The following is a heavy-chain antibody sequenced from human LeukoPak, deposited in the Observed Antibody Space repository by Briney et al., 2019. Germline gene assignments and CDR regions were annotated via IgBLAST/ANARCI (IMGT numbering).Heavy chain of an antibody. V-gene: IGHV3-48*03. CDR1: GFTFSSYE. CDR3: ARGGDYYGSGSQFDY. CDR2: ISSSGSTI. J-gene: IGHJ4*02. Sequence: GGSLRLSCAASGFTFSSYEMNWVRQAPGKGLEWVSYISSSGSTIYYADSVKGRFTISRDNAKNSLYLQMNSLRAEDTAVYHCARGGDYYGSGSQFDYWGQGTLVTVSS. D-gene: IGHD3-10*01.